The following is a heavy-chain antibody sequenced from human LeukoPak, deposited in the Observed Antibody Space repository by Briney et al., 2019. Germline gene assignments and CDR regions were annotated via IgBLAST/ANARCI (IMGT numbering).Heavy chain of an antibody. CDR2: ISSSSSTI. V-gene: IGHV3-48*01. CDR1: GFTFSSYS. D-gene: IGHD6-13*01. J-gene: IGHJ6*03. Sequence: PGGSLRLSCAASGFTFSSYSMNWVRQAPGKGLEWVSYISSSSSTIYYADSVKGRFTISRDNAKNSLYLQMNSLRAEDTAVYYCASVGSSSWYAPESYYYYMDVWGKGTAVTVSS. CDR3: ASVGSSSWYAPESYYYYMDV.